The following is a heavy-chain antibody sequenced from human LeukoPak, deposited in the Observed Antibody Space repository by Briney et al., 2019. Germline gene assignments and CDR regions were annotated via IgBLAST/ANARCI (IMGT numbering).Heavy chain of an antibody. V-gene: IGHV1-2*02. CDR2: INPNSGGT. D-gene: IGHD3-10*01. J-gene: IGHJ3*02. Sequence: VASVKVSCKASGYTFTAYHMHWVRQAPGQGLEWMGWINPNSGGTNYEQKFQGRVTMTRDTSISTAYMELSRLRSDDTAAYYCARDRIRITMVRGWGAFDIWGQGTMVTVSS. CDR1: GYTFTAYH. CDR3: ARDRIRITMVRGWGAFDI.